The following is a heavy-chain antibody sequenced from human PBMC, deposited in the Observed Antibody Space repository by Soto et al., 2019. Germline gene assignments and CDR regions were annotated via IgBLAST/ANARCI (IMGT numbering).Heavy chain of an antibody. Sequence: EVQLVESGGGLVKPGGSLRLSCAASGFGFSRYSMNWVRQAPGKGLEWVSCISSSSAYIQYADSVKGRFTIFRDNAKNTLYLQMNSLKADDTAVYYCARDISSSGRAEYGQHWGQGALVTVSS. CDR2: ISSSSAYI. CDR1: GFGFSRYS. CDR3: ARDISSSGRAEYGQH. D-gene: IGHD6-13*01. J-gene: IGHJ1*01. V-gene: IGHV3-21*01.